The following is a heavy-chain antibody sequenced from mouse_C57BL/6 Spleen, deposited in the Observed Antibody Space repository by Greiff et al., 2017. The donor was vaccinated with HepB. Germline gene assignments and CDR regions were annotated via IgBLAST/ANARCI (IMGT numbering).Heavy chain of an antibody. CDR3: ARAIYYGSGYPAY. J-gene: IGHJ3*01. Sequence: QVHVKQPGAELVRPGTSVKLSCKASGYTFTSYWMHWVKQRPGQGLEWIGVIDPSNGYTTYNQKFKGKATLTVDTSSSTAYMQLSSLTSEDSAVYDEARAIYYGSGYPAYWGQGTLVTVSA. D-gene: IGHD1-1*01. V-gene: IGHV1-59*01. CDR2: IDPSNGYT. CDR1: GYTFTSYW.